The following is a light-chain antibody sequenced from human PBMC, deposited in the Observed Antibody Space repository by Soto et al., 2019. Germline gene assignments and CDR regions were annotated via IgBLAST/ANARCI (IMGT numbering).Light chain of an antibody. CDR2: EVS. CDR3: SSYSISTAYL. J-gene: IGLJ1*01. V-gene: IGLV2-14*01. Sequence: QSVLTQPASVSGSPGQSITISCTGTSSDVGGYDYVSWYQLHPGKAPKLMVFEVSNRPSGVSYRFSGSKSGNTASLTISGLQAEDEADYFCSSYSISTAYLFGSGNKVTVL. CDR1: SSDVGGYDY.